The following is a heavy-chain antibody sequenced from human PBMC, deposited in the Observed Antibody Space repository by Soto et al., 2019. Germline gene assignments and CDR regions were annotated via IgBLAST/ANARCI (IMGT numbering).Heavy chain of an antibody. Sequence: QLQLQESGPGLVKPSKTLSLTCTVSGDSISTSNYYWGWIRQPPGEGLEWIGHIFYSGGTYYNPSLKRRVTISVDTSKNQFSLKLSSITAADTAVYFCARRGGGDYLFDSWGQGMLVTVSS. CDR2: IFYSGGT. CDR1: GDSISTSNYY. J-gene: IGHJ4*02. CDR3: ARRGGGDYLFDS. D-gene: IGHD4-17*01. V-gene: IGHV4-39*01.